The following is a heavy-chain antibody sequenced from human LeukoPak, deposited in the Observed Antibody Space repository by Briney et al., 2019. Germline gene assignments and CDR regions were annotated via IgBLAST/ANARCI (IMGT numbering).Heavy chain of an antibody. D-gene: IGHD1-26*01. V-gene: IGHV4-30-4*01. CDR1: GGSISSGDYY. CDR2: IYYSGST. J-gene: IGHJ1*01. CDR3: ARVGGSYNRYFQH. Sequence: SETLSLTCTVSGGSISSGDYYWSWIRQPPGKGLEWIGYIYYSGSTYYNPSLKSRVTISVDTSKNQFSLKLSSVTAADTAVYYCARVGGSYNRYFQHWGQGTLVTVSS.